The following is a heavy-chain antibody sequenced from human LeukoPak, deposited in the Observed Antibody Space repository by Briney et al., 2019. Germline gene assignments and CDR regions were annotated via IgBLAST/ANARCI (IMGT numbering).Heavy chain of an antibody. CDR2: ISGSGGST. Sequence: GGSLRLSCAASGFTFSSYAMSWVRQAPGKGVEWVSAISGSGGSTYYADSVKGRFTISRDNSKNTLYLKMNSLKAEDTAVYYCAKTRIVVVVAATPSSDYWGQGTLVTVSS. J-gene: IGHJ4*02. CDR3: AKTRIVVVVAATPSSDY. V-gene: IGHV3-23*01. CDR1: GFTFSSYA. D-gene: IGHD2-15*01.